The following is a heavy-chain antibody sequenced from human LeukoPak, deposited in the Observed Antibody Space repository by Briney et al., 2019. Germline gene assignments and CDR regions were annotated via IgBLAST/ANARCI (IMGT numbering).Heavy chain of an antibody. Sequence: SETLSLTCAVYGGSFSGYYWIWIRQPPGKGLEWIGEINHSGSTNYNPSLESRITISEDTSKNQFSLKLSSVTAADTAVYYCARVEYNWNDFDYWGQGPLVTVSS. V-gene: IGHV4-34*01. CDR3: ARVEYNWNDFDY. CDR1: GGSFSGYY. D-gene: IGHD1-1*01. J-gene: IGHJ4*02. CDR2: INHSGST.